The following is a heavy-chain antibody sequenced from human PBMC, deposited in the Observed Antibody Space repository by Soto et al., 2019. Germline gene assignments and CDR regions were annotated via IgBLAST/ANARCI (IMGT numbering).Heavy chain of an antibody. CDR3: ARSNDYYGSGSYRYYYYGMDV. Sequence: GESLKISCKASGYTFTSHWIAWVRQMPGKGLEWMGIIYPGDSDTKYNPSFQGQVTMSADKSIRTAYLQWSSLKASDTAMYYCARSNDYYGSGSYRYYYYGMDVWGQGTTVTVSS. D-gene: IGHD3-10*01. CDR2: IYPGDSDT. J-gene: IGHJ6*02. V-gene: IGHV5-51*01. CDR1: GYTFTSHW.